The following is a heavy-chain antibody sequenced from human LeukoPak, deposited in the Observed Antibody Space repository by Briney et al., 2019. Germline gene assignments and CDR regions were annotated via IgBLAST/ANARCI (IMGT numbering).Heavy chain of an antibody. CDR1: GFTFSAYS. CDR3: ARDLAWAFDF. V-gene: IGHV3-48*01. D-gene: IGHD3-3*02. J-gene: IGHJ3*01. Sequence: GGSLRLSCAASGFTFSAYSMNWVRQAPGKGLEWLSYVSSDSSLIDYADSVKGRFTISRDNAKNSPYLQMNSLRAEDAAVYYCARDLAWAFDFWGQGTMVTVSS. CDR2: VSSDSSLI.